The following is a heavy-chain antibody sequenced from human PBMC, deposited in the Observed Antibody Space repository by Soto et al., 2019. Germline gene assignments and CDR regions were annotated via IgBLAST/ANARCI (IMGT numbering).Heavy chain of an antibody. V-gene: IGHV3-11*06. Sequence: QVQVVESGGGLVKPGGSLRLSCAASGFTFSDYYMSWIRQAPGKGLEWVSFISSSGDSTKYADSVKGRFTISRDNAKKSLYLQLNSLRAEDTAVYYCARGGVKGTTSRGQVYNWGQGTLVTVSS. CDR2: ISSSGDST. J-gene: IGHJ4*02. CDR3: ARGGVKGTTSRGQVYN. D-gene: IGHD1-7*01. CDR1: GFTFSDYY.